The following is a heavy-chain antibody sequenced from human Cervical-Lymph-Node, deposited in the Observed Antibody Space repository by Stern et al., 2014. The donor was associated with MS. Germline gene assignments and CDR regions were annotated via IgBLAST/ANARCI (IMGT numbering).Heavy chain of an antibody. V-gene: IGHV4-39*07. Sequence: VQLVESGPGLVKPSETLSLTCTVSGGSISSSSYYWGWIRQPPGKGLEWIGTIYYSGSTYYNPSLKSRVTISVDTSKNQFSLKLSSVTAADTAVYYCAREASAFDYWGQGTLVTVSS. CDR2: IYYSGST. CDR1: GGSISSSSYY. D-gene: IGHD3-3*01. CDR3: AREASAFDY. J-gene: IGHJ4*02.